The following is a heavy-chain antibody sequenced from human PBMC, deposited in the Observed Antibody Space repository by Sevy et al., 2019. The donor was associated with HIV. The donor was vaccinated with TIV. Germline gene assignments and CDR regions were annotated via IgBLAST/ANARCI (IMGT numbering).Heavy chain of an antibody. CDR1: GYTFTGYY. J-gene: IGHJ5*02. CDR2: INPNSGGT. CDR3: ASLDSSGYLFFDP. V-gene: IGHV1-2*02. D-gene: IGHD3-22*01. Sequence: ASVKVSCKASGYTFTGYYMHWERQAPGLGLEWMGWINPNSGGTNYAQKFQGRVTMTRDTSISTAYMELSRLRSDDTAVYYCASLDSSGYLFFDPWGQGTLVTVSS.